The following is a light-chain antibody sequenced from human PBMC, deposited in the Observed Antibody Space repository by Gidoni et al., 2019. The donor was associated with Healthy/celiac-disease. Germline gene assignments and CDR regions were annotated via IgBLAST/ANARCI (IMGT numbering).Light chain of an antibody. V-gene: IGKV1-33*01. CDR2: DAS. CDR1: QDISNY. Sequence: IQMTHSPSSLPASVGDRVTITCQASQDISNYLNWYQQKPGKAPKLLIYDASNLETGVPSRFSGSGSGTDFTFTISSLQPEDIATYYCQQYDNLPITFGQGTRLEIK. J-gene: IGKJ5*01. CDR3: QQYDNLPIT.